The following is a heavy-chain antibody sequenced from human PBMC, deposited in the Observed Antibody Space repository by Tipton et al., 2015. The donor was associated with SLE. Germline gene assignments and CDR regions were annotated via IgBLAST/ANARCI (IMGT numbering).Heavy chain of an antibody. CDR3: ARDWGDDLGFDY. D-gene: IGHD3-16*01. CDR2: IYTSGSS. V-gene: IGHV4-61*09. CDR1: GGSISSGSYY. Sequence: TLSLTCTVSGGSISSGSYYWSWIRQPAGKGLAWIGHIYTSGSSNYNPSLKSRVTISVDTSKNQFSLKLSSVTAADTAVYYCARDWGDDLGFDYWGQGTLVTVSS. J-gene: IGHJ4*02.